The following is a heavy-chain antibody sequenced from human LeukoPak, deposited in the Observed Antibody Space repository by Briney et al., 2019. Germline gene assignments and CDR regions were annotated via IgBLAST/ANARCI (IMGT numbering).Heavy chain of an antibody. CDR1: GGSISSSSYY. D-gene: IGHD1-26*01. CDR2: IYYSGST. J-gene: IGHJ6*03. Sequence: PSETLSLTCTVSGGSISSSSYYWGWIRQPPGKGLEWIGSIYYSGSTYYNPSLKSRVTISVDTSKNQFSLKLSSVTAADTAVYYCASNSGSYSRRERRPVCMDVWGKGTTVTVSS. CDR3: ASNSGSYSRRERRPVCMDV. V-gene: IGHV4-39*01.